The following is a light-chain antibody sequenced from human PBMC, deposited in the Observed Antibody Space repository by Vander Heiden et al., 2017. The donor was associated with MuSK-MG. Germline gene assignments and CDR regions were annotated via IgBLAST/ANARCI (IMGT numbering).Light chain of an antibody. CDR1: QGVGTS. CDR3: QQLSYYPRT. V-gene: IGKV1-9*01. J-gene: IGKJ3*01. CDR2: SAS. Sequence: DIQLTQSPSFLSASVGDRATITCRASQGVGTSLAWYQQKPGKAPKLLIYSASTLQSRVPSRFSGSGSGTEFSLTISSLQPEDIATYYCQQLSYYPRTFGHGTTVDIK.